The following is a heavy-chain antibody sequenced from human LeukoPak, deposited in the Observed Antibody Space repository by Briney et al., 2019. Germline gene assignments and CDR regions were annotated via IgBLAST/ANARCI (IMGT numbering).Heavy chain of an antibody. Sequence: GESLKISCKGSGYRFSSYWIAWVRQVPGTGPEWMGIIYPGDSDARYSPSFQGQVTFSADKSISTAYLQWSSLEDSDTAIYYCARYTSGWHFDYWGQGTLVTVSS. CDR2: IYPGDSDA. V-gene: IGHV5-51*01. CDR1: GYRFSSYW. D-gene: IGHD6-19*01. J-gene: IGHJ4*02. CDR3: ARYTSGWHFDY.